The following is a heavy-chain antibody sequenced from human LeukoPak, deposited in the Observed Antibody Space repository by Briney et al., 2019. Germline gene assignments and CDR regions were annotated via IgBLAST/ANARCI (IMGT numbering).Heavy chain of an antibody. V-gene: IGHV3-15*01. CDR3: TFIDPYYFDY. CDR1: GFTFSNAW. CDR2: IKSKADDGPT. Sequence: RGSLRLSCAASGFTFSNAWMSWVRQAPGKGLEWVGRIKSKADDGPTDYAAPVKGRFTISRDDSKNTLYLQMNSLKTEDTAVYYYTFIDPYYFDYWGQGTLVTVSS. J-gene: IGHJ4*02.